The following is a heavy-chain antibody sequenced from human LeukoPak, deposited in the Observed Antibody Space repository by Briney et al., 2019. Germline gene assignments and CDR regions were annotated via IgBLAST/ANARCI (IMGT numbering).Heavy chain of an antibody. V-gene: IGHV3-7*01. CDR2: IKEDGSEK. CDR1: GFTFSSYW. Sequence: PGGSLRLSCAASGFTFSSYWMSWVRQAPGKGLEGVANIKEDGSEKYYVDSVKGRFSISRDNAKNSLYLQMNSLRAEDTAVYYCARDGNILTGYYADYWGQGTLVTVSS. J-gene: IGHJ4*02. D-gene: IGHD3-9*01. CDR3: ARDGNILTGYYADY.